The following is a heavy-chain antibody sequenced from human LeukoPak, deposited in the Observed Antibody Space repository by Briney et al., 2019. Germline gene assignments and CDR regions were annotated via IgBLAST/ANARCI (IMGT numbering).Heavy chain of an antibody. V-gene: IGHV4-59*01. CDR1: GGSISNYY. CDR2: IYYSGST. CDR3: ARDRGNYDFWSGNFAY. D-gene: IGHD3-3*01. Sequence: SETLSLTCAVSGGSISNYYWTWIRQPPGKGLEWIGYIYYSGSTNYNPSLKSRVTISVDTSKNQFSLKLSSVTAADTAVYCCARDRGNYDFWSGNFAYWGQGTLVIVSS. J-gene: IGHJ4*02.